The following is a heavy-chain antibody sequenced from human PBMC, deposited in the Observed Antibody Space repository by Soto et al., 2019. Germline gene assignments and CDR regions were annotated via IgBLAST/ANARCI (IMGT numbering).Heavy chain of an antibody. CDR1: GDTISTGGYT. CDR2: IYYSGST. J-gene: IGHJ5*02. Sequence: PSETLSLTXDVSGDTISTGGYTWAWIRQPPGKGLEWIGYIYYSGSTNYNPSLKSRVTISVDTSKNQSSLKLSSVTAADTAVYYCARDNIVLVPAAHNWFDPWGQGTLVTVSS. V-gene: IGHV4-61*08. CDR3: ARDNIVLVPAAHNWFDP. D-gene: IGHD2-2*01.